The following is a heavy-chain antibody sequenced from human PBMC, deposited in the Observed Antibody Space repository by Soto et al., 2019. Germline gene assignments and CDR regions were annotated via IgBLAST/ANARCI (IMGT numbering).Heavy chain of an antibody. D-gene: IGHD2-2*01. J-gene: IGHJ4*02. CDR2: ITWNSGSI. Sequence: EVQLVESGGGLVQPGRSLRLSCAASGFTFDDYAMHWVRHAPGKGLEWVSGITWNSGSIDYADSVKGRLTISRDNAKDSLYLQMNSLRAEDTALYYCAKSPLDIVVVPAAYYFDYWGQGTLVTVSS. CDR3: AKSPLDIVVVPAAYYFDY. V-gene: IGHV3-9*01. CDR1: GFTFDDYA.